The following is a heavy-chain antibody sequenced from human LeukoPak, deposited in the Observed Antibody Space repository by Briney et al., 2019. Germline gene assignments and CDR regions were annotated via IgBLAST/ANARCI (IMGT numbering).Heavy chain of an antibody. CDR3: AAVDCSGGSCYPDY. V-gene: IGHV4-59*01. D-gene: IGHD2-15*01. CDR1: GFTFSSYS. Sequence: GSLRLSCAASGFTFSSYSMNWVRQAPGKGLEWIGYIYYSGSTNYNPSLKSRVTISVDTSKNQFSLKLSSVTAADTAVYYCAAVDCSGGSCYPDYWGQGTLVTVSS. CDR2: IYYSGST. J-gene: IGHJ4*02.